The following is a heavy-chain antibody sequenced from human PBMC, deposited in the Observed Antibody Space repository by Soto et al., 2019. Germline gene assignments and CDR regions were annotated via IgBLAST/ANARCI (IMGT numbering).Heavy chain of an antibody. CDR2: IYYSGST. D-gene: IGHD6-19*01. CDR1: GGSISSYY. J-gene: IGHJ4*02. CDR3: ASHGTAVELDY. Sequence: KTSETLSLTCTVSGGSISSYYWSWIRQPPGKGLEWIGYIYYSGSTNYNPSLKSRVTISVDTSKNQFSLKLSSVTAADTAVYYCASHGTAVELDYWGQGTLVTVSS. V-gene: IGHV4-59*08.